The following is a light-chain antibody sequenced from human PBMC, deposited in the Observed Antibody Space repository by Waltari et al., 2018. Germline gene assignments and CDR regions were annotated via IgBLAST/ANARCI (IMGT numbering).Light chain of an antibody. J-gene: IGLJ3*02. V-gene: IGLV2-14*01. CDR1: SSDVGGYQY. CDR2: EAS. Sequence: QSALTQPASVSGSPGQSITISCTGTSSDVGGYQYVSWYQQHPGKAPKLMIYEASTRPSGVSNRFSGSKSGNTASLTISGLQAEDEADYYCCSYTSSSTGVFGGGTKLTVL. CDR3: CSYTSSSTGV.